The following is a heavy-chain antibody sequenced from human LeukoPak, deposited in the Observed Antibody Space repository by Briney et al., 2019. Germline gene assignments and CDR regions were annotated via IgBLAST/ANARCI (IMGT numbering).Heavy chain of an antibody. D-gene: IGHD2-15*01. Sequence: SETLSLTCTVSGGSISGYYWSWIRQPPGKGLEWIGYIYYSGSTNYNPSLKSRVTISVDASKNQFSLKLSSVTAADTAVYYCARSSIGIVSFDYWGQGTLVTVSS. CDR3: ARSSIGIVSFDY. CDR1: GGSISGYY. J-gene: IGHJ4*02. V-gene: IGHV4-59*01. CDR2: IYYSGST.